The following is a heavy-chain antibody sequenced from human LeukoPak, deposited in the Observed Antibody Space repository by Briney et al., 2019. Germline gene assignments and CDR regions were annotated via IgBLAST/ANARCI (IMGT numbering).Heavy chain of an antibody. Sequence: ASVKVSCKASGYTFTGYYMHWVRQAPGRGLEWMGWINPNSGGTNYAQKFQGWVTMTRDTSISTAYMELSRLRSDDTAVYYCARSDGDSSGYYYDDWFDPWGQGTLVTVSS. J-gene: IGHJ5*02. CDR3: ARSDGDSSGYYYDDWFDP. D-gene: IGHD3-22*01. CDR1: GYTFTGYY. CDR2: INPNSGGT. V-gene: IGHV1-2*04.